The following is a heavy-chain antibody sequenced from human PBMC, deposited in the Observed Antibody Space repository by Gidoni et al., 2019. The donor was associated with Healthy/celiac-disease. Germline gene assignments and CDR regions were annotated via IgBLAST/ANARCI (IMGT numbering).Heavy chain of an antibody. CDR1: GFTFSSYW. D-gene: IGHD3-22*01. J-gene: IGHJ3*02. V-gene: IGHV3-7*01. CDR3: ARVRAIYYESTTENAFDI. CDR2: INQDGSEK. Sequence: EVQLLESGGGLVQPGGSLRLSCAASGFTFSSYWMSWVRQAQGKGREGVSNINQDGSEKYYVDSVKGRCTISRDKDMNELYLQMNSLRDEDTAVYYCARVRAIYYESTTENAFDIWGQGTMVTVSS.